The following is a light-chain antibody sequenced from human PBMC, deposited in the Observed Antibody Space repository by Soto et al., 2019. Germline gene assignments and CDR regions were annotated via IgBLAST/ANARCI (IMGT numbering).Light chain of an antibody. CDR2: GAS. CDR3: QQYGSSPPMYT. V-gene: IGKV3-20*01. Sequence: EIVLTQSPGTLSLSPGERATLSCRASQSVSSSYLAWYQQKPGQAPRLLIYGASGRATGIPDRFSGSGSGTAFTLTISRLEPEDFAVYYWQQYGSSPPMYTFGQGTKLEIK. J-gene: IGKJ2*01. CDR1: QSVSSSY.